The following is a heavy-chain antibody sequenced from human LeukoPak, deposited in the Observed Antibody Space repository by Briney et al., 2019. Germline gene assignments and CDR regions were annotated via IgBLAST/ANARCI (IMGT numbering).Heavy chain of an antibody. D-gene: IGHD2-15*01. V-gene: IGHV4-59*01. Sequence: SETLSLTCIVSGGSISSYYWSWIRQPPGKGLEWIGYIYYSGSTNYNPSLKSRVTISVDTSKNQFSLKLSSVTAADTAVYYCAREGHSGALFDYWGQGTLVTVSS. CDR1: GGSISSYY. J-gene: IGHJ4*02. CDR2: IYYSGST. CDR3: AREGHSGALFDY.